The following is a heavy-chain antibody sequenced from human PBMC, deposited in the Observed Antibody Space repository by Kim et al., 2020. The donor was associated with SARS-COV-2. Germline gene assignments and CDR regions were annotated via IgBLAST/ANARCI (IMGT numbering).Heavy chain of an antibody. D-gene: IGHD1-1*01. Sequence: NPSLKSRVTISLDTSKKQFSLKLTSVTAADTAVYYCAKDSRTGIKYGMDVWGQGTTVTVSS. CDR3: AKDSRTGIKYGMDV. J-gene: IGHJ6*02. V-gene: IGHV4-31*02.